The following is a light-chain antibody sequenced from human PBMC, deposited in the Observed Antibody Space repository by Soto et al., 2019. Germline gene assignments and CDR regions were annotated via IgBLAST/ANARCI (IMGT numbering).Light chain of an antibody. J-gene: IGLJ2*01. V-gene: IGLV9-49*01. CDR1: SGYSNYK. Sequence: QLVLTQPPSASASLGASVTLTCTLSSGYSNYKVDWYQQRPGKGPRFVMRVGTGGIVGSKGDGIPDRFSVLGSGLNRYLTIKNIQEEDESDYHCGADHGSGGNFVVVFGGGTKVTVL. CDR2: VGTGGIVG. CDR3: GADHGSGGNFVVV.